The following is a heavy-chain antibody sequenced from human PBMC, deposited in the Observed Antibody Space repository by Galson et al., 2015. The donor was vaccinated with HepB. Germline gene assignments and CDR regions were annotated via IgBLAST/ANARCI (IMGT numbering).Heavy chain of an antibody. V-gene: IGHV3-7*01. CDR1: GFTFSSYW. CDR3: ARDLDRGGYSDFDF. CDR2: IKQDGSEK. D-gene: IGHD3-22*01. Sequence: SLRLSCAASGFTFSSYWVSWVRQAPGKGLEWVANIKQDGSEKYYVDSVKGRFTISRDNAKNSLFLQMNSLRAEDTAVYYCARDLDRGGYSDFDFWGQGTLVTVSS. J-gene: IGHJ4*02.